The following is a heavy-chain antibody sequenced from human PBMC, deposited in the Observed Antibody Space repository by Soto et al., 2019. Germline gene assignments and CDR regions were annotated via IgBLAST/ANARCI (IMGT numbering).Heavy chain of an antibody. CDR1: GGSISSYY. Sequence: SETLSLTCTVSGGSISSYYWSWIRQPPGKGLEWIGYIYYGGSTNYNPSLKSRVTISVDTSKNQFSLKLSSVTAADTAVYYCARFELVDWDHYYYYYRDVGGKGPTPTVSS. CDR2: IYYGGST. D-gene: IGHD6-6*01. V-gene: IGHV4-59*01. CDR3: ARFELVDWDHYYYYYRDV. J-gene: IGHJ6*03.